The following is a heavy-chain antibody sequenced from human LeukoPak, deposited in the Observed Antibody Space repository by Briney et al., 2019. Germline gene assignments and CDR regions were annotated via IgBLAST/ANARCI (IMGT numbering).Heavy chain of an antibody. V-gene: IGHV4-34*01. D-gene: IGHD5-18*01. Sequence: PSETLSLTCAVYGGSFSGYYWSWIRQPPGKGLEWIGEINHSGSTNYNPSLKSRVTISVDTSKNQFSLKLSSVTAADTAVYYCARDHAMTGYSYGRYFDYWGQGTLLTVPS. J-gene: IGHJ4*02. CDR3: ARDHAMTGYSYGRYFDY. CDR2: INHSGST. CDR1: GGSFSGYY.